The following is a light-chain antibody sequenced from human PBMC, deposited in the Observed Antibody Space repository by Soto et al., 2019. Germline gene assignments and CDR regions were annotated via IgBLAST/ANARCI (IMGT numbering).Light chain of an antibody. Sequence: EIVSTQSPGTLSLSPGERATLTCRASQSVTSSYLAWYQQKPGQAPRLLMYGASSRATGIPDRFSGSGSGTDFTLTISRLEPEDFAVYYCQQYGSSPLTFGPGTKVDIK. CDR2: GAS. CDR3: QQYGSSPLT. CDR1: QSVTSSY. J-gene: IGKJ3*01. V-gene: IGKV3-20*01.